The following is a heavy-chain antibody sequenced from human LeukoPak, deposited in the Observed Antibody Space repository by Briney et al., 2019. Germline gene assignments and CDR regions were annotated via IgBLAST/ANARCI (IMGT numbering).Heavy chain of an antibody. CDR2: IDWDDDK. V-gene: IGHV2-70*11. J-gene: IGHJ4*02. D-gene: IGHD2-15*01. CDR3: ARAHGYWGGYFDY. Sequence: TLSLTCTVSGGSISSGGYSWSWIRQPPGKALEWLARIDWDDDKYYSTSLKTRLTISKDTSKNQVVLTMTNMDPVDTATYYCARAHGYWGGYFDYWGQGTLVTVSS. CDR1: GGSISSGGYS.